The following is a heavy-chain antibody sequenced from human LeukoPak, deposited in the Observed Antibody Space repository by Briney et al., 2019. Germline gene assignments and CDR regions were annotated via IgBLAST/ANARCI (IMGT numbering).Heavy chain of an antibody. Sequence: SETLSLTCAVYGGSFSGYYWSWIRQPPGKGLEWIGEINHSGSTNYNPSLKSRVTISVDTSKNQFSLKLSSVTAADTAVYYCARGYIYGNYYMDVWGKGTTVTVSS. CDR2: INHSGST. D-gene: IGHD5-18*01. V-gene: IGHV4-34*01. J-gene: IGHJ6*03. CDR1: GGSFSGYY. CDR3: ARGYIYGNYYMDV.